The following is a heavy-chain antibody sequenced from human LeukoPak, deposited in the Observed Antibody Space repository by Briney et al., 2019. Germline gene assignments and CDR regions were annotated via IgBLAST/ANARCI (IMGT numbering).Heavy chain of an antibody. CDR1: GFTFSSYR. CDR3: ARALGRRQPYYYYYGMDV. J-gene: IGHJ6*02. Sequence: GVSLRLSCAASGFTFSSYRMSWVRQAPGKGLEWVANIKQDGSEKYHVDSVKGRFTISRDNAKNSLYLQMYSLRAEDTAVYYCARALGRRQPYYYYYGMDVWGQGNTVTVS. D-gene: IGHD7-27*01. CDR2: IKQDGSEK. V-gene: IGHV3-7*01.